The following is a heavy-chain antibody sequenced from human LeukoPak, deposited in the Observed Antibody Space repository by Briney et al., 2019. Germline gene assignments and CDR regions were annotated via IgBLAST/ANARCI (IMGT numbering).Heavy chain of an antibody. Sequence: PGGSLRLSCAASGFTFSSYAMNWVRQAPGKGLQWVSVINGNGGDTYYADTVKGRFTISRDNSENTLYLQMNSLRAEDTALYYCAKGGRGSYFDMIDRWGQGTRVTVFS. D-gene: IGHD3-10*01. J-gene: IGHJ5*02. CDR2: INGNGGDT. V-gene: IGHV3-23*01. CDR1: GFTFSSYA. CDR3: AKGGRGSYFDMIDR.